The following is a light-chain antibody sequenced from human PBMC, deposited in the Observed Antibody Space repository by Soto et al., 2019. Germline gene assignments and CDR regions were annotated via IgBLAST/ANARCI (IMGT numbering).Light chain of an antibody. CDR1: NIGSKS. J-gene: IGLJ2*01. Sequence: SYELTQPPSVSVAPGKTARITCGGNNIGSKSVHWYQQKPCQAPVVVIYYDSDRPSGIPERFSGYNSGNTATLTISRVEAGDEADSYCQVWDSSSDHRVFGGGTKLTVL. CDR3: QVWDSSSDHRV. CDR2: YDS. V-gene: IGLV3-21*04.